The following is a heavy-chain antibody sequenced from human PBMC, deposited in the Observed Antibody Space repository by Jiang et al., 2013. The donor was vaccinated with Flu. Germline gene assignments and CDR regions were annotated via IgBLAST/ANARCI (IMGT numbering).Heavy chain of an antibody. J-gene: IGHJ4*02. CDR1: GFTFSDYL. V-gene: IGHV3-30-3*01. Sequence: VQLLESGGGVVQPGKSLRLSCAASGFTFSDYLMHWVRQAPGKGLEWVAVILPDGSNQYYADSVKGRFSVSRDNSKNTLYLQMNSLRPEDTAVYYCARDFFPFSVVVTGSNYWGQGTLVTVSS. D-gene: IGHD2-21*02. CDR2: ILPDGSNQ. CDR3: ARDFFPFSVVVTGSNY.